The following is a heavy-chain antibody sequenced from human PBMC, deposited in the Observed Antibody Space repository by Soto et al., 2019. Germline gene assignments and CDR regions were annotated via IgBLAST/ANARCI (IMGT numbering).Heavy chain of an antibody. CDR3: ARVGLVAGTPNLFDY. V-gene: IGHV4-31*03. CDR1: GGSISSGGYY. Sequence: SETLSLTCTVPGGSISSGGYYWSWIRQHPGKGLEWIGYIYYSGSTYYNPSLKSRVTISVDTSKNQFSLKLSSVTAADTAVYYCARVGLVAGTPNLFDYWGQGTLVTVSS. CDR2: IYYSGST. J-gene: IGHJ4*02. D-gene: IGHD6-19*01.